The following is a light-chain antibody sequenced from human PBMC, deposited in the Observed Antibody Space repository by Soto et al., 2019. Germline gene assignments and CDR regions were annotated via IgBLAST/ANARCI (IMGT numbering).Light chain of an antibody. Sequence: DIPMTQSPSTLSASVLDRVTITCRASQSISSWLAWYQQKPGKAPKLLIYDASILESGVPSRFSGSGSGTEFTLTISSLQPDDFATYYCQQYNTYLWTFGQGTKVDI. V-gene: IGKV1-5*01. CDR3: QQYNTYLWT. CDR2: DAS. CDR1: QSISSW. J-gene: IGKJ1*01.